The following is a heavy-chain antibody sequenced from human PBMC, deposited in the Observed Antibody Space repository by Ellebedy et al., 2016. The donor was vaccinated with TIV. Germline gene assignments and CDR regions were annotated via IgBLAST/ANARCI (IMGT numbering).Heavy chain of an antibody. J-gene: IGHJ6*02. V-gene: IGHV4-4*02. Sequence: SETLSLXXAVSGGSISSSNWWSWVRQPPGKGLEWIGEIYHSGSTNYNPSLKSRITISVDKSKNQFSLKLSSVTAADTAVYYCARDRGLNYYYYGMDVWGQGTTVTVSS. CDR1: GGSISSSNW. CDR3: ARDRGLNYYYYGMDV. D-gene: IGHD3-10*01. CDR2: IYHSGST.